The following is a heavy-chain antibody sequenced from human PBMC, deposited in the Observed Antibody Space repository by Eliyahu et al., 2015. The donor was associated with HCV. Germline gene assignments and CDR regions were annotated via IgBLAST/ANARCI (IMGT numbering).Heavy chain of an antibody. CDR2: ISYDGSTK. D-gene: IGHD6-19*01. CDR1: GFTFSSYG. V-gene: IGHV3-30*18. CDR3: AKGGHSSDWYRPTGDS. J-gene: IGHJ4*02. Sequence: QVQLVESGGGVVQPGRSRRXSXAAXGFTFSSYGLPWVRQXPGXGLXWVAVISYDGSTKYYADSVKGRFTISRDNSKNTLYLQMNSLRPEDTAVYYCAKGGHSSDWYRPTGDSWGQGTLVTVSS.